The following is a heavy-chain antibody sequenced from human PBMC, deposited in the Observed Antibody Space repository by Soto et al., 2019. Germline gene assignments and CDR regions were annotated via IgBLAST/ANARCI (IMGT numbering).Heavy chain of an antibody. D-gene: IGHD3-22*01. CDR2: ISSNGGTT. CDR1: GFTLSRNA. J-gene: IGHJ4*02. Sequence: TGGPLRLSCAASGFTLSRNAMSWVRQAPGKGREWVSGISSNGGTTYYADSVKGRFTISRDNSKNTVYLQMSSLRPEDTAVYYCVRTYFYETSGYYRDYWGQGTRVTVSS. V-gene: IGHV3-64D*06. CDR3: VRTYFYETSGYYRDY.